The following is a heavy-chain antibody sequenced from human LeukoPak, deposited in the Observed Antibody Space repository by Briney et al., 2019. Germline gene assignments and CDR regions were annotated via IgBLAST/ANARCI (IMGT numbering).Heavy chain of an antibody. D-gene: IGHD4-11*01. CDR3: ARGRVSSSTWYSTYYYFFYMDF. CDR2: IYHSGST. J-gene: IGHJ6*03. CDR1: GASISSSNW. V-gene: IGHV4-4*02. Sequence: PSGTLSLTCAVSGASISSSNWLSWVRQPPGKGLEWIGEIYHSGSTNYNPSLKSRVTISVDTSKNQFSLRLRSVTAADTAVYFCARGRVSSSTWYSTYYYFFYMDFWGKGTTVTVSS.